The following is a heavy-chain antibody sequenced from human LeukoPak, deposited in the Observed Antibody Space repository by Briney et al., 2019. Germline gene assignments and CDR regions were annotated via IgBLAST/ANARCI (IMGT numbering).Heavy chain of an antibody. CDR2: IYNSGST. J-gene: IGHJ5*01. Sequence: SETLSLTCDVSGYSISSGYYWAWIRHSTGNGLEWIASIYNSGSTFYNPSLKSRVALSVDTSKNQFSLKLMSVTAADTAVYYCARPNTWITEGFDSWGQGILVTVSS. CDR1: GYSISSGYY. V-gene: IGHV4-38-2*01. D-gene: IGHD3-16*01. CDR3: ARPNTWITEGFDS.